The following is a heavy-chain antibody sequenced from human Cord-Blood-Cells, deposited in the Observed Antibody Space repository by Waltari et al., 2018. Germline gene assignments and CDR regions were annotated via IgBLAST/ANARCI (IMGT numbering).Heavy chain of an antibody. CDR1: GYTFTSSA. D-gene: IGHD4-4*01. Sequence: QVQLVQSGAEVKKPGASVKVSCKASGYTFTSSAMHWVLQAPGQRLEGMGWINAGNGNTKYSQKFQGRVTITRDTSASTAYMELSSLRSEDTAVYYCARPFTVEGAFDIWGQGTMVTVSS. CDR2: INAGNGNT. V-gene: IGHV1-3*01. J-gene: IGHJ3*02. CDR3: ARPFTVEGAFDI.